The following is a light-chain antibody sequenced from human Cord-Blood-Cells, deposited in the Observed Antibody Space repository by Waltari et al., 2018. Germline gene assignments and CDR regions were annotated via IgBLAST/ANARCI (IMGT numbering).Light chain of an antibody. CDR2: GAS. CDR1: QRVTSSY. V-gene: IGKV3-20*01. Sequence: EIALTQSPGTLSLSPGERATLSCRASQRVTSSYLAWYQQKPGQAPRLLIYGASSRATGIPDRFSGSGSGTDFTLTISRMEPEDFAVYYGQQYGSSPPITFGQGTRLEIK. CDR3: QQYGSSPPIT. J-gene: IGKJ5*01.